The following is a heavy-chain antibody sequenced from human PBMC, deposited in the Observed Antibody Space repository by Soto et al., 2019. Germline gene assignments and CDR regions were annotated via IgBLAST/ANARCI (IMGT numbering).Heavy chain of an antibody. D-gene: IGHD1-26*01. J-gene: IGHJ4*02. CDR3: ASILGATHFDY. V-gene: IGHV4-39*01. CDR1: GGSISSSNYY. Sequence: PSETLSLTCTVSGGSISSSNYYWGWIRQPPGKGLEWIGSIYYSGNTYYNPSLKSRVTIPVDTSKNQLSMKLSSVTAADTAVYYCASILGATHFDYWGQGTLGTAPQ. CDR2: IYYSGNT.